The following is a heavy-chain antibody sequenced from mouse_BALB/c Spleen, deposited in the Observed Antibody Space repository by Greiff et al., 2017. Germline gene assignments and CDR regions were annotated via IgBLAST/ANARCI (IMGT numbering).Heavy chain of an antibody. J-gene: IGHJ4*01. D-gene: IGHD2-1*01. CDR1: GISITTGNFR. CDR2: IYYSGTI. V-gene: IGHV3-5*02. Sequence: EVKLMESGPGLVKPSQTVSLTCTVTGISITTGNFRWSWIRQFPGNKLEWIGYIYYSGTITYNPSLTSRTTITRDTSKNQFFLEMNSLTAEDTATYYCARGHYGNPMDYWGQGTSVTVSS. CDR3: ARGHYGNPMDY.